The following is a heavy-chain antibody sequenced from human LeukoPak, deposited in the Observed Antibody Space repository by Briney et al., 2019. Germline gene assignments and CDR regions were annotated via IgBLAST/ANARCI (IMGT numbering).Heavy chain of an antibody. CDR2: VSDSGGGT. J-gene: IGHJ3*01. V-gene: IGHV3-23*01. Sequence: GSLRLSCAASGFTFNTYDMAWVRQAPGKELEWVSTVSDSGGGTYYAGSVKGRFTISRDNSKNTLYLQMNGLRAEDTAVYYCASRRYSTSALEGFNVWGHGTMLTVSS. CDR3: ASRRYSTSALEGFNV. CDR1: GFTFNTYD. D-gene: IGHD5-12*01.